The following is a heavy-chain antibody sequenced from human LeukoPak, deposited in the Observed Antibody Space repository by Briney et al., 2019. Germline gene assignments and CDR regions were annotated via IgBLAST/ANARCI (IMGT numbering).Heavy chain of an antibody. Sequence: GGSLRLSCAASGLTFSSHWMHWVRQAPGKGLEWVSYIRSSGTAIYDADSVKGRFTVSRDNAKNSLYLQMNNLRDEDTAVYYCARSRGWLQADYWGQGTLVTVSS. D-gene: IGHD5-24*01. J-gene: IGHJ4*02. V-gene: IGHV3-48*02. CDR1: GLTFSSHW. CDR2: IRSSGTAI. CDR3: ARSRGWLQADY.